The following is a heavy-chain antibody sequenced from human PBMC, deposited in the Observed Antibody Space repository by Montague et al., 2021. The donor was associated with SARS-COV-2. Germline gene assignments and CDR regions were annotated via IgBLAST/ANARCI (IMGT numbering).Heavy chain of an antibody. CDR2: IYYSGST. CDR3: ARSPEPMIILIITSLNWYFDL. V-gene: IGHV4-31*03. CDR1: GGSISSGGYY. J-gene: IGHJ2*01. D-gene: IGHD3-22*01. Sequence: TLSLTCTVSGGSISSGGYYWSWIRQHPGKGLEWIGYIYYSGSTYYNPSLKSRVTISVDTSKNQFSLKMSSATAADTAVYHCARSPEPMIILIITSLNWYFDLWGRGTLVTVSS.